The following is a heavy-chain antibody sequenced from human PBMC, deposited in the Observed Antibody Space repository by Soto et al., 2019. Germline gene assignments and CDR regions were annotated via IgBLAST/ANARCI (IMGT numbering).Heavy chain of an antibody. CDR3: ARGPGGPDGPGDY. D-gene: IGHD2-15*01. Sequence: QVQLVQSGAEVKKPGASVKVSCKASGYTFFTYAMHWVRQAPGQRLECMGWINAGNGNTKYSQKFQGRVTITRDTSASTAYMQLSSLRSEDTAVYYCARGPGGPDGPGDYWGQGTLVTVSS. J-gene: IGHJ4*02. V-gene: IGHV1-3*01. CDR2: INAGNGNT. CDR1: GYTFFTYA.